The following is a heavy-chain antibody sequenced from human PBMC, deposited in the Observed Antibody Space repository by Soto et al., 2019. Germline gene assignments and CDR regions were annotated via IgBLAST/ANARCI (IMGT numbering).Heavy chain of an antibody. CDR1: GGTFSSYA. CDR3: ASSSVSGSSDYYYYYYMDV. CDR2: IIPIFGTA. D-gene: IGHD6-6*01. V-gene: IGHV1-69*13. Sequence: ASVKVSCKASGGTFSSYAISWVRQAPGQGLEWMGGIIPIFGTANYAQKFQGRVTITADESTSTAYMELSSLRSEDTAVYYCASSSVSGSSDYYYYYYMDVWGKGTTVTVSS. J-gene: IGHJ6*03.